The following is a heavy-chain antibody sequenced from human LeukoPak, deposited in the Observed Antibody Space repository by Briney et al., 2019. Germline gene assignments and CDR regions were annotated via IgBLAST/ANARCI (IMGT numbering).Heavy chain of an antibody. J-gene: IGHJ4*02. CDR3: ATYRQVLLPFES. D-gene: IGHD2-8*02. CDR1: GFTFSSYG. V-gene: IGHV3-48*04. CDR2: ISNSATIM. Sequence: PGRSLRLSCAASGFTFSSYGMHWVRQAPGKGLEWISYISNSATIMHYADSVKGRFTISRDNAKNSLYLQMTSLRAEDTAIYYCATYRQVLLPFESWGQGTLVTVSS.